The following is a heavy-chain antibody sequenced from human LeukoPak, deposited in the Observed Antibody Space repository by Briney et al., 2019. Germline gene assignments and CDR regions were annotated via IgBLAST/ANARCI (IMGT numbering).Heavy chain of an antibody. Sequence: KPSETLSLTCTVSGGSLSTYHWSWIRQPPGKGLEWIGNIYYSGSTNYNPSLKSRVTISVDTSKNQFSLKLTSVTAADTAVYYGARGLRSRDGYNYDYFDDWGQGTLVTVSS. CDR1: GGSLSTYH. V-gene: IGHV4-59*01. D-gene: IGHD5-24*01. CDR2: IYYSGST. CDR3: ARGLRSRDGYNYDYFDD. J-gene: IGHJ4*02.